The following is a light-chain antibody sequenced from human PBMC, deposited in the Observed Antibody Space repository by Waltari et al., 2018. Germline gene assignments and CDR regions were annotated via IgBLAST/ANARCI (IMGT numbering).Light chain of an antibody. CDR1: SSDVGGHNF. CDR2: GVT. Sequence: QSALTQPASVSGSPGQSITISCTGTSSDVGGHNFVSWYQQHPGNAPKLIIFGVTNRPSGISDRFSGSKSGNTASLTISGLQAEDEGDYYCSSYRSSAIVVFGGGTKLSVL. J-gene: IGLJ2*01. V-gene: IGLV2-14*03. CDR3: SSYRSSAIVV.